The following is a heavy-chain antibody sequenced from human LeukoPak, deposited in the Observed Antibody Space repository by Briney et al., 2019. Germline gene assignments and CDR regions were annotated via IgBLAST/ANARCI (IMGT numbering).Heavy chain of an antibody. CDR2: ISAYNGNT. CDR1: GYTFTSYG. Sequence: ASVKVSCKASGYTFTSYGISWVRQAPGQGLEWMGWISAYNGNTNYAQKLQGRVTMTTDTSTSTAYMELRSLRSDDTAVYYCASMGYCSSTSCYTGYMDVWGKGTTVTVSS. CDR3: ASMGYCSSTSCYTGYMDV. V-gene: IGHV1-18*01. J-gene: IGHJ6*03. D-gene: IGHD2-2*02.